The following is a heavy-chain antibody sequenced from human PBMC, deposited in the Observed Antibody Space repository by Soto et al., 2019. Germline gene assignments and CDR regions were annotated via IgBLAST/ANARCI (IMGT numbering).Heavy chain of an antibody. CDR1: GFSLSTSGMC. CDR3: ARIQTYYDFWSGYYTGSDYFDY. J-gene: IGHJ4*02. D-gene: IGHD3-3*01. V-gene: IGHV2-70*01. Sequence: SGPTLVNPTQPLTLTCTFSGFSLSTSGMCVSWIRQPPGKALEWLALIDWDDDKYYSTSLKTRLTISKDTSKNQVVLTMTNMDPVDTATYYCARIQTYYDFWSGYYTGSDYFDYWGQGTLVTVSS. CDR2: IDWDDDK.